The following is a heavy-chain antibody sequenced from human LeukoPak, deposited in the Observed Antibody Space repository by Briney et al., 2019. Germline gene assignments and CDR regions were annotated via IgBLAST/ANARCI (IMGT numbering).Heavy chain of an antibody. J-gene: IGHJ5*02. Sequence: ASVKVSCKASGYTFNSYDINWVRQATGQGLEWMGWMNPNTGNTGYGERFQGRVTMTRDNSISTAYMELNSLTSEDTAVYYCARGGAGTYYKRDGWFDPWGQGTLVTVSS. CDR1: GYTFNSYD. V-gene: IGHV1-8*01. CDR3: ARGGAGTYYKRDGWFDP. D-gene: IGHD3-10*01. CDR2: MNPNTGNT.